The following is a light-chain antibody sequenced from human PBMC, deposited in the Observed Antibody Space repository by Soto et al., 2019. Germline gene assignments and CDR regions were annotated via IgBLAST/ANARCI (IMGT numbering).Light chain of an antibody. CDR3: SSFASSNTWV. CDR2: EVT. Sequence: QFALTQPPSASGSPGQSVTISCTVTSSDVGAYNYVSWYQQHAGKAPKLVIYEVTKRPSGVPDRFSGSKSANTASLTVSGLQAEDEADYYCSSFASSNTWVFGGGTKLTVL. CDR1: SSDVGAYNY. J-gene: IGLJ3*02. V-gene: IGLV2-8*01.